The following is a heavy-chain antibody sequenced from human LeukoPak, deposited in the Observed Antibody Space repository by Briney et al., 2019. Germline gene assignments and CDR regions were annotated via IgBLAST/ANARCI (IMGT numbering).Heavy chain of an antibody. J-gene: IGHJ4*01. CDR1: GFTFRTYA. D-gene: IGHD2-2*01. CDR3: AKSSDGSTSFDH. Sequence: GGSLRLSCVASGFTFRTYAMSWVRQAPGKGLEWVSGISDSGGTTYYVDSVKGRFTISRDNSKNTLYLQINSLRAEDMALYYCAKSSDGSTSFDHWGQGSLVTVSS. V-gene: IGHV3-23*01. CDR2: ISDSGGTT.